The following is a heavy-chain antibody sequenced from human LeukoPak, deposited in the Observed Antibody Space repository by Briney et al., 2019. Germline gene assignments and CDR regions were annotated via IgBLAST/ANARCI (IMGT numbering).Heavy chain of an antibody. V-gene: IGHV3-33*06. CDR1: GFILSKYG. Sequence: GGSLRLSCAASGFILSKYGMHWVRQAPGKGLEWVSVISHDGSRDWSADSVKGRFTISRDNSKNTLYLQMNSLRAEDTAIYYCVKDWDMAPGYWGQGTLVTVSS. J-gene: IGHJ4*02. D-gene: IGHD2-15*01. CDR3: VKDWDMAPGY. CDR2: ISHDGSRD.